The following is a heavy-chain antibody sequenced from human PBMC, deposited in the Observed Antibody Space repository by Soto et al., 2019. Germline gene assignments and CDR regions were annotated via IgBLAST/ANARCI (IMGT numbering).Heavy chain of an antibody. D-gene: IGHD1-26*01. CDR3: ARRYGGNLDY. CDR1: GGSISSYY. Sequence: SETLSLTCIVSGGSISSYYWSWIRQPPGKGLEWIGYIYYSGSTNYNPSLKSRVTISVDTSKNQFSLKLSSVTAADTAVYYCARRYGGNLDYWGQGTLVTVSS. CDR2: IYYSGST. V-gene: IGHV4-59*08. J-gene: IGHJ4*02.